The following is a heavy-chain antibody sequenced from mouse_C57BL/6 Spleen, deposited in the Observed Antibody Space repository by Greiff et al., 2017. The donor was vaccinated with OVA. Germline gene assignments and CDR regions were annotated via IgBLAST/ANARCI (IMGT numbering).Heavy chain of an antibody. V-gene: IGHV1-55*01. CDR2: FYPGSGST. D-gene: IGHD1-1*01. J-gene: IGHJ2*01. Sequence: QVQLQQPGAELVKPGAPVKMSCKASGYTFTSYWITWVKQRPGQGLEWFGDFYPGSGSTNYNEKLKSKATLTVDTSSSPAYMQLSSLTSEDSAVYDCARSYCYGSSYFDYWGQGTTLTVSS. CDR3: ARSYCYGSSYFDY. CDR1: GYTFTSYW.